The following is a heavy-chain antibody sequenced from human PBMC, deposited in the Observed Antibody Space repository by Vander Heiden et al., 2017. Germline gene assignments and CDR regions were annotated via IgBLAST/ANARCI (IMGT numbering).Heavy chain of an antibody. CDR3: HHPGSSTWSDF. J-gene: IGHJ4*02. CDR1: GFNDAHPW. CDR2: IKGKTSGGAA. D-gene: IGHD6-13*01. Sequence: EVQLVESGGSFVKPGGSLRLSCAASGFNDAHPWMYWFRQAPGQVPEWIGRIKGKTSGGAAEYAAPVEGRFTSSRDDSKYTLYLQMNSLKIEDTAVYYCHHPGSSTWSDFWGQGTLVTVSS. V-gene: IGHV3-15*01.